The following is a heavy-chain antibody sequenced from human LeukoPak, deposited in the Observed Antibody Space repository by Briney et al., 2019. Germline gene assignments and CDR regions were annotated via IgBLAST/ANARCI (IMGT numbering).Heavy chain of an antibody. Sequence: GGSLRLSCAASGFTFSTFAMIWVRQPPGKGLEWVSSIFSSGGEIHYADSVRGRFIISRDNSKSTLSLQMNSLRAEDTAIYYCATYRQVLLPFESWGQGTLVTVSS. CDR1: GFTFSTFA. V-gene: IGHV3-23*01. J-gene: IGHJ4*02. CDR3: ATYRQVLLPFES. CDR2: IFSSGGEI. D-gene: IGHD2-8*02.